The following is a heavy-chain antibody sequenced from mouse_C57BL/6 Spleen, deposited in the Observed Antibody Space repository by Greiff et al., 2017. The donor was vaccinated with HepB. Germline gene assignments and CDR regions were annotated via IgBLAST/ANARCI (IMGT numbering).Heavy chain of an antibody. V-gene: IGHV1-69*01. Sequence: QVQLQQPGAELVMPGASVKLSCKASGYTFTSYWMHWVKQRPGQGLEWTGEIDPSDSYTNYNQKFKGKSTLTVDKSSSTAYMQLSSLTSEDSAVYYCARGGATIASYAMDYWGQGTSVTVSS. J-gene: IGHJ4*01. CDR3: ARGGATIASYAMDY. CDR1: GYTFTSYW. D-gene: IGHD2-12*01. CDR2: IDPSDSYT.